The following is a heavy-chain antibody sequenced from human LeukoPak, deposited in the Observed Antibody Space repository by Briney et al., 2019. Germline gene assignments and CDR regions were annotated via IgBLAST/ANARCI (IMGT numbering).Heavy chain of an antibody. D-gene: IGHD3-10*01. CDR1: GYTFTSYD. J-gene: IGHJ4*02. Sequence: GASVKVSCKASGYTFTSYDINWVRQATGQGLEWMGWMNPNSGNTGYAQKFQGRVTMTRNTFISTAYMELSSLRSEDTAVYYCASLVPYYGSGSYYKTFDYWGQGTLVTVSS. CDR2: MNPNSGNT. V-gene: IGHV1-8*01. CDR3: ASLVPYYGSGSYYKTFDY.